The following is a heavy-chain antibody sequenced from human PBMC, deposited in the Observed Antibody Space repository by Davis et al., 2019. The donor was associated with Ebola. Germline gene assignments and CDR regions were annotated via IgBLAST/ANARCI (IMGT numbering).Heavy chain of an antibody. Sequence: GESLKISCAASGFTFSSYSMNWIRQAPGKGLEWVSYISSSGSTIYYADSVKGRFTISRDNAKNSLYLQMNSLRAEDTAVYYCARQLLGYCSSTSCYLGDWFDPWGQGTLVTVSS. V-gene: IGHV3-48*04. J-gene: IGHJ5*02. CDR2: ISSSGSTI. CDR3: ARQLLGYCSSTSCYLGDWFDP. CDR1: GFTFSSYS. D-gene: IGHD2-2*01.